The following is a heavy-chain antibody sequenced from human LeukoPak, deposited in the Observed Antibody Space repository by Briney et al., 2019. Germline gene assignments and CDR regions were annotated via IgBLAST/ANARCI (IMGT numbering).Heavy chain of an antibody. J-gene: IGHJ4*02. CDR3: ARTPYDDYGDESVDY. V-gene: IGHV3-30*03. CDR1: GFTFSSYG. CDR2: ISYDGSNK. Sequence: GGSLRLSCAASGFTFSSYGMHWVRQAPGKGLEWVAVISYDGSNKYYADSVKGRFTISRDNSKNTLYLQMNSLRAEDTAVYYCARTPYDDYGDESVDYWGQGTLVTVSS. D-gene: IGHD4-17*01.